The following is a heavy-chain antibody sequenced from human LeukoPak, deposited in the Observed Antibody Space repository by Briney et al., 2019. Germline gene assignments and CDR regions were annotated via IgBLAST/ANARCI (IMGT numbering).Heavy chain of an antibody. Sequence: PSETLSLTCTVSGGSISSGGYYWSWIRQHPGKGLEWIGYIYYSGSTYYNPSLKSRVTISVDTSKNQFSLKLSSVTAADTAVYYCARTMVRGVHYGMDVWGQGTTVTVSS. CDR1: GGSISSGGYY. J-gene: IGHJ6*02. D-gene: IGHD3-10*01. V-gene: IGHV4-31*03. CDR3: ARTMVRGVHYGMDV. CDR2: IYYSGST.